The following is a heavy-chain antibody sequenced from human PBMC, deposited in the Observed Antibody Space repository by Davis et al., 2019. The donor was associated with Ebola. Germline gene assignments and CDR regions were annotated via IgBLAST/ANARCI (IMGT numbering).Heavy chain of an antibody. J-gene: IGHJ4*02. Sequence: ASVQVFCKASGYTFTTYAIHWVRQAPGQRLEWMGWINTGNGNTKYSQNFQGRVTFTRDTSASTAYMELSSLRSEDTTLYYCARSGLYGSGTYYSDYWGQGTLVTVSS. CDR1: GYTFTTYA. CDR3: ARSGLYGSGTYYSDY. D-gene: IGHD3-10*01. CDR2: INTGNGNT. V-gene: IGHV1-3*04.